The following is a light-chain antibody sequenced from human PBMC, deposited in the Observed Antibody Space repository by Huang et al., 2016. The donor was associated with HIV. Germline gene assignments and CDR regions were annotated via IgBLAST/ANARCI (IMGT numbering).Light chain of an antibody. CDR1: QGIGNE. CDR2: AAS. CDR3: LQDYNYPRT. V-gene: IGKV1-6*01. J-gene: IGKJ1*01. Sequence: AIQMTQSPSSLSASVGDRVTVTCRASQGIGNELGWYQQKPGKAPKLLIYAASSLQSGVPSRFSGSGSGTDFTLTISSLQPEDCATYYCLQDYNYPRTFGQGTKVEIK.